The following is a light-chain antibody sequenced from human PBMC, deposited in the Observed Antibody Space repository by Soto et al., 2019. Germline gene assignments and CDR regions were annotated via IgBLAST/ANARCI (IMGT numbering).Light chain of an antibody. V-gene: IGLV3-25*03. CDR2: KDS. Sequence: SYELTQPPSLSVSLGRTATITCSGDALPTLYAYWYQQKPGQAPVLVIFKDSERPSGIPERFSGSSSGTTATLTITGVQAEDEADYSCQSADSSNSYGVFGGGTKVTVL. CDR1: ALPTLY. J-gene: IGLJ2*01. CDR3: QSADSSNSYGV.